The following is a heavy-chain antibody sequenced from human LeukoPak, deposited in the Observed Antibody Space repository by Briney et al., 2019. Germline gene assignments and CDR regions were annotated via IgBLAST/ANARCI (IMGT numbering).Heavy chain of an antibody. Sequence: SETLPLTCAVYGGSFSGYYWSWIRQPPGKGLEWIGEINHSGSTNYNPSLKSRVTISVDASKNQFSLKLSSVTAADTAVYYCAREPEIAVRPIGWFDPWGQGTLVTVSS. J-gene: IGHJ5*02. V-gene: IGHV4-34*01. CDR1: GGSFSGYY. CDR2: INHSGST. D-gene: IGHD6-6*01. CDR3: AREPEIAVRPIGWFDP.